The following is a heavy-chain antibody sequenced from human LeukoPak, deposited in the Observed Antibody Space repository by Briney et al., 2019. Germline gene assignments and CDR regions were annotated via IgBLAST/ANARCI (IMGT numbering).Heavy chain of an antibody. V-gene: IGHV4-34*01. J-gene: IGHJ4*02. Sequence: SETLSLTCAVYGGSFSGYYRSWIRQPPGKGLEWIGEINHSGSTNYNPSLKSRVTISVDTSKNQFSLKLSSVTAADTAVYYCARLPLRITMVRGGWYFDYWGQGTLVTVSS. CDR3: ARLPLRITMVRGGWYFDY. CDR2: INHSGST. CDR1: GGSFSGYY. D-gene: IGHD3-10*01.